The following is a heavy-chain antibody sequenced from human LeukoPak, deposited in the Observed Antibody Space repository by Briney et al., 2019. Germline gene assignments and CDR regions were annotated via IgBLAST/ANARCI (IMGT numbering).Heavy chain of an antibody. CDR3: ARHGVIAAAGTQGYYYGMDV. J-gene: IGHJ6*02. CDR2: INSDGSST. D-gene: IGHD6-13*01. V-gene: IGHV3-74*01. Sequence: PGGSLRLSCEVSGFTFSNYWMHWVRQAPGKGLVWVSRINSDGSSTSYADSVKGRFTISRDNAKNTLYLQMNSLRAEDTAVYYCARHGVIAAAGTQGYYYGMDVWGQGTTVTVSS. CDR1: GFTFSNYW.